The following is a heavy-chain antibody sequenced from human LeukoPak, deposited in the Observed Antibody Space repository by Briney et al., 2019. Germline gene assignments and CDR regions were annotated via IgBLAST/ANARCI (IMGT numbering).Heavy chain of an antibody. D-gene: IGHD2-2*01. CDR1: GFTFSSYW. Sequence: GGSLRLSCVASGFTFSSYWMHWVRQVPGKGPVWVSRINSDGRITSYADSVKGRFTIFRDNAKNTLYLQMDSLRAEDTAVYSCARVGVPQYAFDIWGQGTWVTVSS. J-gene: IGHJ3*02. CDR3: ARVGVPQYAFDI. CDR2: INSDGRIT. V-gene: IGHV3-74*01.